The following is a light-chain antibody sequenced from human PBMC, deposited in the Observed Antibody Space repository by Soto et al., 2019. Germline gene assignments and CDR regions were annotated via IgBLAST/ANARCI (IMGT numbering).Light chain of an antibody. CDR2: DAS. CDR1: QSIGLA. CDR3: QQRTDRPPWT. J-gene: IGKJ1*01. Sequence: EIVLTQSPATLSLSPGERATLSCRASQSIGLAIAWYQHKPGQAPRLLIFDASQRATGIPARFRGSGSGTDFTLSISSLEPEDFAAYYCQQRTDRPPWTFGQGTRWIS. V-gene: IGKV3-11*01.